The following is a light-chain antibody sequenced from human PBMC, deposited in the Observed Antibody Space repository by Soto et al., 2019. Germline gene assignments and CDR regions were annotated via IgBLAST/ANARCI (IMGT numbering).Light chain of an antibody. J-gene: IGKJ4*01. CDR1: QDISNY. CDR2: DAS. V-gene: IGKV1-33*01. CDR3: QQYDNLLPGLT. Sequence: DIQMTQSPSSLSASVGDRVTITCQASQDISNYLNWYQQKPGKAPKLLIYDASNLETGVPSRFSGSGSGTDFTFTISILQPEDIATYYCQQYDNLLPGLTFCGGTKVEIK.